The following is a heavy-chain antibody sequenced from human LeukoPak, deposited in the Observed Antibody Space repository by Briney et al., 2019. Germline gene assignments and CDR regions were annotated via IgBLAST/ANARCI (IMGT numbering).Heavy chain of an antibody. CDR2: INHSGST. CDR1: GGSFSGYY. V-gene: IGHV4-34*01. CDR3: ARSSSYYDSSGGY. J-gene: IGHJ4*02. D-gene: IGHD3-22*01. Sequence: KTSETLSLTCAVYGGSFSGYYWSWIRQPPGKGLEWIGEINHSGSTNYNPSLKSRVTISVDTSKNQFSLELSSVTAADTAVYYCARSSSYYDSSGGYWGQGTLVTVSS.